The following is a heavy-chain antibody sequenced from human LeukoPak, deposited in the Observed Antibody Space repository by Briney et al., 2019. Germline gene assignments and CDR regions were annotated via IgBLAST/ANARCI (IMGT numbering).Heavy chain of an antibody. CDR3: ARASGSGSHYPFDY. J-gene: IGHJ4*02. CDR1: GFTFSSYW. Sequence: GGSLRLSCAASGFTFSSYWMHWVRQAPGKGLVWVSHIRSDGSSTNYADSVKDRFTISRDNAKSTLYLQMNSLRAGDTAVYYCARASGSGSHYPFDYWGQGTLVTVSS. D-gene: IGHD3-10*01. CDR2: IRSDGSST. V-gene: IGHV3-74*01.